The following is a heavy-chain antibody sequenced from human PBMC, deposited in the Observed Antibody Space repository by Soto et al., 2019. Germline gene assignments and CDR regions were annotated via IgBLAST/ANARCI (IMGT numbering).Heavy chain of an antibody. CDR1: GFTFSNFV. CDR3: AKSRAFSSWLCEY. D-gene: IGHD6-13*01. J-gene: IGHJ4*02. CDR2: ISDSGVST. Sequence: EVQLLESGGGLVQPGGSLRLSCAASGFTFSNFVMSWVRQAPGKGLEWVSGISDSGVSTYFADSVKGRFTISRDNSKNTLYLQMNSLRAEDTAVYYCAKSRAFSSWLCEYWGQGTLVTVSS. V-gene: IGHV3-23*01.